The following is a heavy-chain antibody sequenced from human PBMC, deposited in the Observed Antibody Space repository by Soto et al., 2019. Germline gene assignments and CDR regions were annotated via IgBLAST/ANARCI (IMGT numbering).Heavy chain of an antibody. Sequence: PSETLSLTCAVYGGSFSGYYWSWIRHPPGKGLEWIGEINHSGSTNYNPSLKSRVTISVDTSKNQFSLKLSSVTAADTAVYYCARGGIVVVLDAFDIWGQGTMVTVSS. CDR2: INHSGST. CDR1: GGSFSGYY. J-gene: IGHJ3*02. V-gene: IGHV4-34*01. CDR3: ARGGIVVVLDAFDI. D-gene: IGHD3-22*01.